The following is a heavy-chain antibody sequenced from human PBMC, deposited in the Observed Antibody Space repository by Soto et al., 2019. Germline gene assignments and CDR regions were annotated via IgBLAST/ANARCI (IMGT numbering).Heavy chain of an antibody. D-gene: IGHD2-2*02. CDR3: VRVFCSSTSCYNPSSFDY. Sequence: GGSLRLSCAASGFTFSKYWLHWVRQAPGKGLVWVSRINSDGTFSNYADSVKGRFTISRDNAKNTLYLQMNSLRAEDTAVYYCVRVFCSSTSCYNPSSFDYWGQGALVTAPQ. V-gene: IGHV3-74*01. J-gene: IGHJ4*02. CDR2: INSDGTFS. CDR1: GFTFSKYW.